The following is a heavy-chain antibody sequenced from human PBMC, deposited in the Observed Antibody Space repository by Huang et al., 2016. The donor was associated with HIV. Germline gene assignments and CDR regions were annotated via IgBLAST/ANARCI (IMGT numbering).Heavy chain of an antibody. CDR2: TVYNGTT. V-gene: IGHV4-30-4*08. D-gene: IGHD3-3*01. J-gene: IGHJ6*03. Sequence: QLQLQESGPGLVKPSQTLSLTCSVSGAALSTGGYYWSWIRQPPGKGLEWIGHTVYNGTTYYNPSLKSRSTISVETSKNHCSRKMTSVTAADTALDFCARDPIYYDRFYIDVWGKGTTVIVSS. CDR3: ARDPIYYDRFYIDV. CDR1: GAALSTGGYY.